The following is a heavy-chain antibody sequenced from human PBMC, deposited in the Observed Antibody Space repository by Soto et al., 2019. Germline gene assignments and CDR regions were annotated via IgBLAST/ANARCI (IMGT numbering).Heavy chain of an antibody. CDR1: GFTFSSYG. V-gene: IGHV3-30*18. CDR3: AKDTVTTYYYYYYGMDV. J-gene: IGHJ6*02. CDR2: ISYDGSNK. Sequence: GGSLRLSCAASGFTFSSYGMHWVRQAPGKGLEWVAVISYDGSNKYYADSVKGRFTISRDNSKNTLYLQMNSLRAEDTAVYYCAKDTVTTYYYYYYGMDVWGQGTTVTVSS. D-gene: IGHD4-4*01.